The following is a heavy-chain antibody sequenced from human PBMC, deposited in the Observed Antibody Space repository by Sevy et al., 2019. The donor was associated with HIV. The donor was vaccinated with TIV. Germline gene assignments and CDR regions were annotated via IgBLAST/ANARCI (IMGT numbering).Heavy chain of an antibody. CDR2: ISSSSSTI. CDR3: ARCCGGYSSSWPPDY. D-gene: IGHD6-13*01. V-gene: IGHV3-48*01. Sequence: GGSLRLSCAASGFTFSSYSMNWVRQAPGKGLEWVSYISSSSSTIYYADSVKGRFTNSRDNAKNSLYLQMNSLRAEDTAVYYCARCCGGYSSSWPPDYWGQGTLVTVSS. CDR1: GFTFSSYS. J-gene: IGHJ4*02.